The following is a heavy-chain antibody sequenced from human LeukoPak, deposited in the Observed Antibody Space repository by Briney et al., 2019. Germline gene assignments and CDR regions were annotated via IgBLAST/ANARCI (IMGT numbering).Heavy chain of an antibody. CDR3: DRVSALWFRDLWSSYYYSDY. V-gene: IGHV1-2*02. D-gene: IGHD3-10*01. J-gene: IGHJ4*02. CDR1: GYTFTGYY. Sequence: ASVKVSCKASGYTFTGYYMHWVRQAPGQGLEWMGWINPNSGGTNYAQKVQGRVTMTRDTSISKAYMELRRMSSEYTAVSNCDRVSALWFRDLWSSYYYSDYWGQGTLVTVSS. CDR2: INPNSGGT.